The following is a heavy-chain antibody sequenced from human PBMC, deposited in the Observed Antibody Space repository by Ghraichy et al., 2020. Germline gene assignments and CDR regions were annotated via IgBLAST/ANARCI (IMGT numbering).Heavy chain of an antibody. V-gene: IGHV1-18*01. CDR2: IANHNGNA. J-gene: IGHJ4*02. D-gene: IGHD1-1*01. Sequence: ASVKVSCKASGYTFTSYGISWVRQAPGQGLEWVGWIANHNGNANFGQNFQGRVTLATDTSTSTVYMELRSLTCDDTAVYYCARDWQYKFDYWGQGTLVTVSS. CDR1: GYTFTSYG. CDR3: ARDWQYKFDY.